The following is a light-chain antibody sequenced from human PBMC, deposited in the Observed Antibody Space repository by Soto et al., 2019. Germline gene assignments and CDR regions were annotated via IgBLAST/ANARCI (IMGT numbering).Light chain of an antibody. V-gene: IGKV3-20*01. CDR2: SIS. Sequence: ENVLTQSPGILSLSPGERATLSCRASQSVTNSFFAWYQQKPGQAPRLLIYSISSRATGIPDRFSGSGSGTDFTLSISRLEPEDFVVYYCQQYSTLPPTFGQGTKLEV. CDR3: QQYSTLPPT. CDR1: QSVTNSF. J-gene: IGKJ2*01.